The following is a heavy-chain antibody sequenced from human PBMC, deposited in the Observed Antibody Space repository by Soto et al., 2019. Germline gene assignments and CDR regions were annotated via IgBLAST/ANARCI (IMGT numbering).Heavy chain of an antibody. D-gene: IGHD3-16*02. Sequence: PSETLSLTCAVYGGSFSGYYWSWIRQPPGKGLEWIGEINHSGSTNYNPSLKSRVTISVDTSKNQFSLKLSSVTAADTAVYYCARGLVSDYVWGSYRIDYWGQGNLVTVSS. CDR2: INHSGST. CDR1: GGSFSGYY. CDR3: ARGLVSDYVWGSYRIDY. V-gene: IGHV4-34*01. J-gene: IGHJ4*02.